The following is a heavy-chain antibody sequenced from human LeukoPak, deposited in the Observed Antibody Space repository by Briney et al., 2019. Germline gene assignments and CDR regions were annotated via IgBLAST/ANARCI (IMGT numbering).Heavy chain of an antibody. Sequence: GGSLRLSCAASGFTFSSYGMHWVRQAPGKGLEWVAVIWYDGSNKYYADSVKDRFTISRDNSKNTLYLQMNSLRVEDTAVYFCVRGSGRWVIFWGQGTLVTVSS. V-gene: IGHV3-33*01. CDR3: VRGSGRWVIF. J-gene: IGHJ4*02. D-gene: IGHD6-19*01. CDR2: IWYDGSNK. CDR1: GFTFSSYG.